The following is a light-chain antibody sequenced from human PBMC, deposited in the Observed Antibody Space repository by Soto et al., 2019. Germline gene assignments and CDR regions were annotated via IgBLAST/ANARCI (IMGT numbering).Light chain of an antibody. CDR3: QSYDSSLSGAV. CDR2: GNS. V-gene: IGLV1-40*01. J-gene: IGLJ7*01. Sequence: QSVLKQPPSVSGAPGQRVPISCTGSSSNIGAGYDVHWYQQLPGTVPKLLIYGNSNRPSGVPDRFSGSKSGTSASLAITGLQAEYEADYYCQSYDSSLSGAVFGGGTQLTVL. CDR1: SSNIGAGYD.